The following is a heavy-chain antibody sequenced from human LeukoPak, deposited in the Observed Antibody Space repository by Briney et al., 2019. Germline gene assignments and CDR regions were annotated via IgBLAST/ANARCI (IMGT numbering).Heavy chain of an antibody. CDR1: GGSISSDSYY. J-gene: IGHJ4*02. Sequence: SETLSLTCTVSGGSISSDSYYWAWIRQPPGKGLEWIAGIYYSGSTHYNPSLKSRVTISVDTSRNQFSLKLSSVTAADTAVYYCASLAVAGLSEGYWGQGTLVIVSS. CDR2: IYYSGST. CDR3: ASLAVAGLSEGY. D-gene: IGHD6-19*01. V-gene: IGHV4-39*01.